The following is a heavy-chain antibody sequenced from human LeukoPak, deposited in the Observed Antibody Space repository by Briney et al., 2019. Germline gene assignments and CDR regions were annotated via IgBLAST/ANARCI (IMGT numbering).Heavy chain of an antibody. CDR1: GGSISSSSYY. CDR3: ARLVVVTAILNWFDP. CDR2: IYYSGST. Sequence: ASETLSLTCTVSGGSISSSSYYWGWIRQPPGKGLEWIGSIYYSGSTYYNPSLKSRVTISVDTSKNQFSLKLSSVTAADTAVYYCARLVVVTAILNWFDPWGQGTLVTVSS. J-gene: IGHJ5*02. V-gene: IGHV4-39*07. D-gene: IGHD2-21*02.